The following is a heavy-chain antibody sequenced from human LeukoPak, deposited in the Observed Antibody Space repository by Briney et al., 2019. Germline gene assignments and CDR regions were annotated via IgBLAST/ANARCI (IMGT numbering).Heavy chain of an antibody. Sequence: PSETLSLTCTVSGASISSYYWSWIRQPPGKGLEWIGYIYYSGSTNYNPSLKSRVTISLDTSKNQFSLKLSSVTAADTAVYHCARSSGGWSGHYAFDSWGQGTLVTVSS. J-gene: IGHJ4*02. CDR2: IYYSGST. CDR1: GASISSYY. D-gene: IGHD3-3*01. CDR3: ARSSGGWSGHYAFDS. V-gene: IGHV4-59*01.